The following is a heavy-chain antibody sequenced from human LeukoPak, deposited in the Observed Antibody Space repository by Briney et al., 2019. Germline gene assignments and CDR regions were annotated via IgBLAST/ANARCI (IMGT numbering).Heavy chain of an antibody. V-gene: IGHV4-39*07. D-gene: IGHD3-3*01. CDR3: ARENGPSFYYDFWSGYYPSYYYYYMDV. J-gene: IGHJ6*03. CDR2: IYYSGST. CDR1: GGSISSSSYY. Sequence: SETLSLTCTVSGGSISSSSYYWGWIRQPPGKGLEWIGSIYYSGSTYYNPSLKSRVTISVDTSKNQFSLKLSSVTAADTAVYYCARENGPSFYYDFWSGYYPSYYYYYMDVWGKGTTVTVSS.